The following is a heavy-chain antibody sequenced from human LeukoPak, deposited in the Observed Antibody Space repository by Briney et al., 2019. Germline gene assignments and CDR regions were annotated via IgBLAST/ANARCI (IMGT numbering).Heavy chain of an antibody. CDR2: IYYSGST. Sequence: SETLSLTCTVSGGSISSYYWSWIRQPPGKGLEWIGYIYYSGSTNYNPSLKSRVTISVDTSKNQFSLKLSSVTAADTAVYYCARVPCSGGSCPPGPRYYYYMDVWGKGTTVTVSS. D-gene: IGHD2-15*01. J-gene: IGHJ6*03. V-gene: IGHV4-59*01. CDR1: GGSISSYY. CDR3: ARVPCSGGSCPPGPRYYYYMDV.